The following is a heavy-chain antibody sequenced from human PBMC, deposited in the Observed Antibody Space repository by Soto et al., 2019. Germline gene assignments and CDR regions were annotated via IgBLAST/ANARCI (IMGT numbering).Heavy chain of an antibody. D-gene: IGHD3-10*01. Sequence: GGSLRLSCAASGFTFDDYAMHWVRQAPGKGLEWVSGISWNSGSIGYADSVKGRFTISRDNVNDTLYLQMNNLRAEDSGLYYCTRGPRPISTGTGAYWGQGTQVTVSS. V-gene: IGHV3-9*01. CDR1: GFTFDDYA. CDR2: ISWNSGSI. CDR3: TRGPRPISTGTGAY. J-gene: IGHJ4*02.